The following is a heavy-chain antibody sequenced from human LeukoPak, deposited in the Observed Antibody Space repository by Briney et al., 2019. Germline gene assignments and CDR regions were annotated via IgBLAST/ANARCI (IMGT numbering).Heavy chain of an antibody. Sequence: GGSLRLSCAASGFTFSSYAMHWVRQAPGKGLEYVSTISDNGGSTFYANSVKGRFTISRDNSKNTLYLQMGSLRPEDMAVYYCARALIAARPDSLFDYWGQGTPVTVSS. J-gene: IGHJ4*02. CDR1: GFTFSSYA. CDR3: ARALIAARPDSLFDY. D-gene: IGHD6-6*01. CDR2: ISDNGGST. V-gene: IGHV3-64*01.